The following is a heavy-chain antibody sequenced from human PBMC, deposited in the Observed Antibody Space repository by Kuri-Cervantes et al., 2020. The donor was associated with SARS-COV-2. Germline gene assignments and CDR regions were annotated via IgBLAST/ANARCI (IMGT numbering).Heavy chain of an antibody. V-gene: IGHV3-30-3*01. D-gene: IGHD3-3*01. CDR1: GFTFSSYA. Sequence: LSLICAASGFTFSSYAMHWVRQAPGKGLEWVAVISYDGSSKYYADSVKGRFTISRDNSKNTLYLQMNSLRAEDTAVYYCAREAYYDFWSGYHTRTDYFDYWGQGTLVTVSS. CDR2: ISYDGSSK. CDR3: AREAYYDFWSGYHTRTDYFDY. J-gene: IGHJ4*02.